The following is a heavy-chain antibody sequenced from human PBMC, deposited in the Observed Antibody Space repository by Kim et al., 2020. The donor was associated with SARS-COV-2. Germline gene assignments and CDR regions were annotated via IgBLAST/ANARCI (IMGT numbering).Heavy chain of an antibody. Sequence: AQKCPGRVTRTRDTSTSTVYMERSSLRSEDTAVYYCARSAVPAATLFDYWGQGTLVTVSS. D-gene: IGHD2-2*01. CDR3: ARSAVPAATLFDY. V-gene: IGHV1-46*01. J-gene: IGHJ4*02.